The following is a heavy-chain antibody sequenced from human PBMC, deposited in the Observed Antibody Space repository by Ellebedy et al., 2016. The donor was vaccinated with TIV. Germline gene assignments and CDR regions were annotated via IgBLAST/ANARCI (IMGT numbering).Heavy chain of an antibody. CDR2: IYPGDSDT. V-gene: IGHV5-51*01. CDR3: ARLPPRELDPFIAKGAFDI. D-gene: IGHD1-1*01. J-gene: IGHJ3*02. Sequence: GESLKISXKGSGYSFTSYWIGWVRQMPGKGLEWMGIIYPGDSDTSYSPSFQGQVTISADKSISTAYLQWSSLKASDTAMYYCARLPPRELDPFIAKGAFDIWGQGTMVTVSS. CDR1: GYSFTSYW.